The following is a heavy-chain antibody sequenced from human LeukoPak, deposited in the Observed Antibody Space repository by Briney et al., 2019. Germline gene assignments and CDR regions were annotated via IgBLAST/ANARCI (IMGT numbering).Heavy chain of an antibody. J-gene: IGHJ4*02. CDR3: ARANHPVHTAFDY. CDR2: INRSGGST. D-gene: IGHD1-14*01. Sequence: ASVKVSCKASGYTFTSYYMHWVRQAPGQGLEWMGIINRSGGSTSYAQKFQGRVTMTRDTSTSTVYMELSSLRSEDKAVYYCARANHPVHTAFDYWGQGTLVTVSS. CDR1: GYTFTSYY. V-gene: IGHV1-46*01.